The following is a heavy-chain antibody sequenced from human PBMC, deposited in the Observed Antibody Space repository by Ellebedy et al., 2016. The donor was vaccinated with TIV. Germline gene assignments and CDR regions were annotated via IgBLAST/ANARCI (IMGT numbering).Heavy chain of an antibody. J-gene: IGHJ5*02. CDR1: GVSFSGYY. CDR2: INHSGST. Sequence: SETLSLTXAVYGVSFSGYYWSWIRQPPGKGLEWIGEINHSGSTNYNPSLKSRVTISVDTSKNQFSLKLSSVTAADTAVYYCAPGFGELSPTNWFDPWGQGTLVTVSS. CDR3: APGFGELSPTNWFDP. D-gene: IGHD3-10*01. V-gene: IGHV4-34*01.